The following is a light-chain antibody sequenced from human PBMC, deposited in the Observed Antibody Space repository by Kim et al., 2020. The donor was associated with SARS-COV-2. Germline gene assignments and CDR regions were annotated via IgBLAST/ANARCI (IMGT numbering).Light chain of an antibody. CDR2: GAS. J-gene: IGKJ1*01. CDR1: QSISRN. V-gene: IGKV3-15*01. Sequence: ETVMTQSPATLSVSPGERVTLSCRASQSISRNLAWYQQKPGQAPRLLIYGASTRATGVPARFSGSGSATEFTLTISSLQSEDFAVYYCQQYNYWPKTFGQGTKVDIK. CDR3: QQYNYWPKT.